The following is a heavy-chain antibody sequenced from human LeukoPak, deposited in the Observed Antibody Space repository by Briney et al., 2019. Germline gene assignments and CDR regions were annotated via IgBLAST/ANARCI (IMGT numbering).Heavy chain of an antibody. Sequence: QPGGSLRLSCAASGFIFSSYGMAWVRQTPGKGMEAPGKGLEWVSDISRSGADTHYADSVKGRFTISRDNSKNTLFLHMNRLRAEDTAVYYCTTRLQHHFDYWGQGTQVTVSS. D-gene: IGHD2-15*01. CDR1: GFIFSSYG. CDR3: TTRLQHHFDY. J-gene: IGHJ4*02. CDR2: ISRSGADT. V-gene: IGHV3-23*01.